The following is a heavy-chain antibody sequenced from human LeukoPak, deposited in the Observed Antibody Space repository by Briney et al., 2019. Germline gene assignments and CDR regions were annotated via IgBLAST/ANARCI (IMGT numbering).Heavy chain of an antibody. CDR3: ARGKEYIWGTYGGFDY. CDR2: IYYSGST. D-gene: IGHD3-16*01. Sequence: PSETLSLTCTVSGGSISSYYWSWIRQPPGKGLEWIGYIYYSGSTNYNPSLKSRVTISVDTSKNQFSLKLSSVTAADTAVYYCARGKEYIWGTYGGFDYWGQGTLVTVSS. V-gene: IGHV4-59*12. J-gene: IGHJ4*02. CDR1: GGSISSYY.